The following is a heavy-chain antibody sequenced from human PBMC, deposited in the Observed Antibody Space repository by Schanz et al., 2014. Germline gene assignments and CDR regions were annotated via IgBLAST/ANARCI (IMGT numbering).Heavy chain of an antibody. CDR3: AKDRRKADCSGGRCFHYSYYGMDV. CDR1: GFTFRTYA. CDR2: ISGSGGST. D-gene: IGHD2-15*01. J-gene: IGHJ6*02. V-gene: IGHV3-23*04. Sequence: EVQLVESGGGFVQPGGSLGLSCAASGFTFRTYAMSWVRQAPGKGLEWVSAISGSGGSTYYADSVKGRFTISRDNAKNILYLQMNSLRAEDTAVYYCAKDRRKADCSGGRCFHYSYYGMDVWGQGTTVTVSS.